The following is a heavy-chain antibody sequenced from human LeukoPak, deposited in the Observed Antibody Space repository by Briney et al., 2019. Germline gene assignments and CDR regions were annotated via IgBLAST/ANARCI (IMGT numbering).Heavy chain of an antibody. J-gene: IGHJ4*02. Sequence: PGGSLRLSCAASGFTFSSYAMSWIRQPPGKGLEWIGEINHSGSTNDNPSLKSRVTISVDKSKDQFSLKLSSMTAADTAVYYCARARRDGLKFDYWGQGALVTVSS. CDR3: ARARRDGLKFDY. CDR2: INHSGST. V-gene: IGHV4-34*01. D-gene: IGHD5-24*01. CDR1: GFTFSSYA.